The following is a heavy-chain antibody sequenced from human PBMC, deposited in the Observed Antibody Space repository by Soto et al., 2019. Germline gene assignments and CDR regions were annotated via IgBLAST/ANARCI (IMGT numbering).Heavy chain of an antibody. Sequence: SVKVSCKASGGTFSSYAISWVRQAPGQGLEWMGGIIPIFGTANYAQKFQGRVTITADKSTSTAYMELSSLRSEDTAVYYCASPYYYDSSGPNYYGMDVWGQGTTVTVSS. D-gene: IGHD3-22*01. V-gene: IGHV1-69*06. J-gene: IGHJ6*02. CDR2: IIPIFGTA. CDR3: ASPYYYDSSGPNYYGMDV. CDR1: GGTFSSYA.